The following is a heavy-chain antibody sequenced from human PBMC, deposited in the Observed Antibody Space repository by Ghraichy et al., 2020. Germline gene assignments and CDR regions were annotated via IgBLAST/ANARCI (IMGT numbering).Heavy chain of an antibody. Sequence: GESLNISCAASGFTFSSYWMSWVRQAPGKGLEWVANINQDGSEKYYVDSVKGRFTISRDNAKNSLYLQMNSLRAEDTAVYYCARGSYYYGMDVWGQETTVTVSS. V-gene: IGHV3-7*01. J-gene: IGHJ6*02. CDR3: ARGSYYYGMDV. CDR2: INQDGSEK. CDR1: GFTFSSYW.